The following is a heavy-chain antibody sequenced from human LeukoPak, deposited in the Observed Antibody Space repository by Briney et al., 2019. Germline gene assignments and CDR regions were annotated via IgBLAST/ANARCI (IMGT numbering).Heavy chain of an antibody. D-gene: IGHD3-16*02. J-gene: IGHJ4*02. CDR1: GFTLSNSA. V-gene: IGHV3-23*01. Sequence: HPGGSLRLSCAASGFTLSNSAMTWVRQAPGKGLDWVSIITDTGGHTFYADSVKGRFTISRDNSKNTLYLQMNSLRAEDTAVYYCAKGLIRLGELSLRVSYFDYWGQGTLVTVSS. CDR2: ITDTGGHT. CDR3: AKGLIRLGELSLRVSYFDY.